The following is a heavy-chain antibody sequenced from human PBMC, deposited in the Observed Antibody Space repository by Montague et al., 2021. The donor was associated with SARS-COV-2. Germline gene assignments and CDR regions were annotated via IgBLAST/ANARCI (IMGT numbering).Heavy chain of an antibody. CDR2: SHYTGII. V-gene: IGHV4-4*02. CDR1: GASVSSINW. D-gene: IGHD6-13*01. J-gene: IGHJ4*02. Sequence: SETLSLTCAVSGASVSSINWWGWVRQPPGRGLVWFAESHYTGIITFNTSLRSRGLILLDSSNNHFSVTLSSVTAADTATYYCASHPVFQQLYSWGQGTLVSVS. CDR3: ASHPVFQQLYS.